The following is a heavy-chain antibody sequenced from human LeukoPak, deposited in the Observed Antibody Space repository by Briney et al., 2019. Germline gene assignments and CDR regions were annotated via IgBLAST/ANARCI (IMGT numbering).Heavy chain of an antibody. CDR1: GGSISTYY. D-gene: IGHD2-2*01. CDR3: VRERQGAAEVVLFDY. CDR2: IYYSGST. J-gene: IGHJ4*02. V-gene: IGHV4-59*01. Sequence: SETLSLTCTVSGGSISTYYWSWIRQPPGKGLEWIGYIYYSGSTNYNPSLKSRVTISLNTSKNQFSLKLSSATAADTAVYFCVRERQGAAEVVLFDYWGQGTLVTVSS.